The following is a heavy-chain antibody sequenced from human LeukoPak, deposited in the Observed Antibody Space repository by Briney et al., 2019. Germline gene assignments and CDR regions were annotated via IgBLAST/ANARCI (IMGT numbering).Heavy chain of an antibody. D-gene: IGHD6-13*01. CDR2: ISYGGSNK. J-gene: IGHJ5*02. CDR3: ARDHVAAAVGYNWFDP. Sequence: GGSLRLSCAASGFTFSSYAMHWVRQAPGKGLEWVAVISYGGSNKYYADSVKGRFTISRDNSKNTLYLQMNSLRAEDTAVYYCARDHVAAAVGYNWFDPWGQGTLVTVSS. CDR1: GFTFSSYA. V-gene: IGHV3-30*04.